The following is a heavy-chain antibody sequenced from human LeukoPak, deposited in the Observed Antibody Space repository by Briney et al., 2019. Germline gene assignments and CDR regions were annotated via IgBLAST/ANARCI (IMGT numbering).Heavy chain of an antibody. CDR1: GFTFSSYS. V-gene: IGHV3-21*04. CDR2: ISSSSSYI. J-gene: IGHJ4*02. CDR3: AREVRDYVWGSYRHFDY. D-gene: IGHD3-16*02. Sequence: PGGSLRLSCAASGFTFSSYSMNWVRQAPGKGLEWVSSISSSSSYIYYADSVKGRFTISRDNAKNSLYLQMNSLRAEDTALYYCAREVRDYVWGSYRHFDYWGQGTLVTVSS.